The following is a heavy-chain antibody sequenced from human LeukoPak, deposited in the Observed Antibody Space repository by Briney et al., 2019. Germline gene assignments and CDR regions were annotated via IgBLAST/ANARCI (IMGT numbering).Heavy chain of an antibody. D-gene: IGHD3-10*01. CDR3: ARRVLWFGAQNSNQYYYYMDV. CDR1: GGSFSGYY. CDR2: INHSGST. Sequence: PSETLSLTCAVYGGSFSGYYWSWIRQPPGKGLEWIGEINHSGSTNYNPSLKSRVTISVDTSKNQFSLKLSSVTAADTAVYYCARRVLWFGAQNSNQYYYYMDVWGKGTTVTISS. J-gene: IGHJ6*03. V-gene: IGHV4-34*01.